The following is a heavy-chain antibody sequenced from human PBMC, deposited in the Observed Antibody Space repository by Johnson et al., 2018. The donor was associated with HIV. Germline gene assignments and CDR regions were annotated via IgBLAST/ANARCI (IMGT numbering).Heavy chain of an antibody. CDR1: GFTFISYA. CDR3: AKDQGTVPRRDDAFDI. CDR2: IGGSGTNT. V-gene: IGHV3-23*04. Sequence: VHLVESGGGLVQPGGSLRLSCAASGFTFISYAMSWVRQAPGKGLEWVSSIGGSGTNTYYADSVKGRFTIYRDNSKNTLYLQMNSLRAEDTAVYYCAKDQGTVPRRDDAFDIWGQGTVVTVSS. D-gene: IGHD4-17*01. J-gene: IGHJ3*02.